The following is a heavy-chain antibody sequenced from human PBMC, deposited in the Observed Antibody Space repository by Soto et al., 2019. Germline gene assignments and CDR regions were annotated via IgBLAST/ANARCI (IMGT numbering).Heavy chain of an antibody. Sequence: QVQLVESGGGVVQPGRFLRLSCAASGFSFSSYGMHWVRQAPGKGLEWVAVISYDGSNEHYADSVKGRFTISRDNSKDRVYLQMNSLRAEDTAVYYCAKDTYYYDSSGYYIFDYWGQGTLVTVSS. CDR2: ISYDGSNE. D-gene: IGHD3-22*01. J-gene: IGHJ4*02. CDR3: AKDTYYYDSSGYYIFDY. V-gene: IGHV3-30*18. CDR1: GFSFSSYG.